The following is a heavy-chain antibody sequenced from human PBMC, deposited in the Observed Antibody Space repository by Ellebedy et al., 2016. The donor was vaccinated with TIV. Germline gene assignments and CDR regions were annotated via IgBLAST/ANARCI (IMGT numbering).Heavy chain of an antibody. V-gene: IGHV1-18*01. J-gene: IGHJ4*02. CDR2: ISTYNGDT. CDR1: GYTFTNYG. Sequence: ASVKVSCKASGYTFTNYGINWVRQARGQGLEWMGWISTYNGDTNYPQKLRGRVTMTTDTSTSTAYMELRSLSTDDTAVYYCARWGSTSMVRGLIDIDYWGQGTPVTVSS. CDR3: ARWGSTSMVRGLIDIDY. D-gene: IGHD3-10*01.